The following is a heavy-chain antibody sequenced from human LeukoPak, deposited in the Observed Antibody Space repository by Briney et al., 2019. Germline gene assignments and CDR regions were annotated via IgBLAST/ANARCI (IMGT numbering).Heavy chain of an antibody. CDR2: IVVGSGNT. J-gene: IGHJ4*02. D-gene: IGHD3-22*01. Sequence: SVKVTCKASGFTFTSSAVQWVRQARGQRLEWIGWIVVGSGNTNYAQKFQERVTITRDMSTSTAYMELSSLRSEDTAVYYCAASPDYYDSSGYSYYFDYWGQGTLVTVSS. V-gene: IGHV1-58*01. CDR3: AASPDYYDSSGYSYYFDY. CDR1: GFTFTSSA.